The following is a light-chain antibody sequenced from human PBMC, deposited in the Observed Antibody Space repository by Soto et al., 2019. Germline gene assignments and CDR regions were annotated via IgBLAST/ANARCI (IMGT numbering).Light chain of an antibody. J-gene: IGLJ2*01. Sequence: VLTQPASVSGSPGQSITISCTGTSSDIGDYDYVSWYQHLPGKAPKLLIFYVTHRPPGVSHRFSVPKSGKTASLTIAGVRPEDEAAYYCSSYTDIALDVVFGGGTKVTVL. CDR2: YVT. CDR3: SSYTDIALDVV. CDR1: SSDIGDYDY. V-gene: IGLV2-14*01.